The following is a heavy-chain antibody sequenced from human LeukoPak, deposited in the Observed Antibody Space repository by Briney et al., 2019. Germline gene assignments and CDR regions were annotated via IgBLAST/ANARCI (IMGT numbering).Heavy chain of an antibody. CDR1: GFTFSSYG. CDR3: AKDLFGGLYAFDF. Sequence: GGSLRLSCAASGFTFSSYGMHWVRQAPGKGLEWVSGISWNSGHIGYADSVRGRFTISRDNAKNSVYLQMNSLRTEDTALYYCAKDLFGGLYAFDFWGQGTMVTVSS. V-gene: IGHV3-9*01. J-gene: IGHJ3*01. D-gene: IGHD2-21*01. CDR2: ISWNSGHI.